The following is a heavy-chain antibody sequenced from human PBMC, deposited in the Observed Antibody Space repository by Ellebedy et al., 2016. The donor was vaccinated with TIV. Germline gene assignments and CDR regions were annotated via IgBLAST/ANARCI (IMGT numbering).Heavy chain of an antibody. CDR2: RSYNGKNQ. CDR3: AKSYSNSPNFYYHHGLDV. Sequence: GESLKIPCGSSAFSFETYGLHWVRQTPDKVLELVATRSYNGKNQYFADPVKGRFTISRDNSKNSLYLQMNSLRAEDTAVYECAKSYSNSPNFYYHHGLDVWGQGTTVTVSS. CDR1: AFSFETYG. D-gene: IGHD4-11*01. J-gene: IGHJ6*02. V-gene: IGHV3-30*18.